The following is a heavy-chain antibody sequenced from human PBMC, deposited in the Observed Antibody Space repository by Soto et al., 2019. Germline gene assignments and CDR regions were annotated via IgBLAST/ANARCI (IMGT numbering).Heavy chain of an antibody. Sequence: QVQLVQSGTEVKEPGASVKVSCKASGYTFTHLGINWVRQAPGQGLEWLGWIDTYNGDTNYAPKLLGRVTLTADTSTSTAYMELRSLRSDDTAVFYWARGSPQYRSSSFDYWGQGTLVTV. CDR1: GYTFTHLG. V-gene: IGHV1-18*04. D-gene: IGHD6-6*01. CDR2: IDTYNGDT. J-gene: IGHJ4*02. CDR3: ARGSPQYRSSSFDY.